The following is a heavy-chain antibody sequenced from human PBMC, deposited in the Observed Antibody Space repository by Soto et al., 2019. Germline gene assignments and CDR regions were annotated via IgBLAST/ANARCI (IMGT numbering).Heavy chain of an antibody. CDR2: SIPILGRA. J-gene: IGHJ4*02. D-gene: IGHD2-15*01. CDR1: AGTFNNHS. CDR3: VIDLGYFDF. V-gene: IGHV1-69*02. Sequence: QVQLVQSGTEVKKPGSSVAVPCQASAGTFNNHSLSWVRQAPGQGLEWMGRSIPILGRADYSQKFQGRLTLTVDKSTSTADMELSSLTSEDTAVYYCVIDLGYFDFWGQGTLVTVSS.